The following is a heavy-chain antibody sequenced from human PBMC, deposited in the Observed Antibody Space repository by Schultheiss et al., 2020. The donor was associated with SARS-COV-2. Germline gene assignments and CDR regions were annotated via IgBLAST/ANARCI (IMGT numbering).Heavy chain of an antibody. CDR3: ARDLYSGYDSDNYYNYGMDV. Sequence: SETLSLTCTVSGGSISSGGYYWSWIRQHPGKGLEWIGEINHSGSTNYNPSLKSRVTISVDTSKNQFSLKLSSVTAADTAVYYCARDLYSGYDSDNYYNYGMDVWGQGTTVTVSS. D-gene: IGHD5-12*01. CDR2: INHSGST. CDR1: GGSISSGGYY. V-gene: IGHV4-31*03. J-gene: IGHJ6*02.